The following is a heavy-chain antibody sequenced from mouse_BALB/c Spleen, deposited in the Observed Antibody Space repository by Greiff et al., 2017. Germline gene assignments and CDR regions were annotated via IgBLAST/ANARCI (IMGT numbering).Heavy chain of an antibody. V-gene: IGHV5-12-1*01. CDR3: ARPAYYGNEGGFAY. CDR1: GFAFSSYD. D-gene: IGHD2-10*01. J-gene: IGHJ3*01. CDR2: ISSGGGST. Sequence: VQLKESGGGLVKPGGSLKLSCAASGFAFSSYDMSWVRQTPEKRLEWVAYISSGGGSTYYPDTVKGRFTISRDNAKNTLYLQMSSLKSEDTAMYYCARPAYYGNEGGFAYWGQGTLVTVSA.